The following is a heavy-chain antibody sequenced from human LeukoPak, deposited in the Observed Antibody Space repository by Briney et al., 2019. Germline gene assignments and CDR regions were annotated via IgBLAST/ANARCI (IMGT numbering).Heavy chain of an antibody. CDR3: AFRRGSYYRGDAFDI. CDR1: GFTFSSYG. J-gene: IGHJ3*02. CDR2: IRYDRSNK. D-gene: IGHD1-26*01. Sequence: GGSLRLSCAASGFTFSSYGMHWVRQAPGKGLEWVAFIRYDRSNKYYADSVKGRFTISRDNSKNTLYLQMNSLRAEDTAVYYCAFRRGSYYRGDAFDIWGQGTMVTVSS. V-gene: IGHV3-30*02.